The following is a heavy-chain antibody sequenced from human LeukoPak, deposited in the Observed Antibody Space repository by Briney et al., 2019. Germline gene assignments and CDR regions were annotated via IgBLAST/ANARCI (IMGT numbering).Heavy chain of an antibody. D-gene: IGHD6-19*01. V-gene: IGHV3-30*18. CDR1: GFTFSGYG. CDR2: ISYDGSNN. J-gene: IGHJ4*02. CDR3: AKDARWLVPSL. Sequence: GGSLRLSCAASGFTFSGYGMHWVRQAPGKGLEWVAVISYDGSNNYYADSVKGRFTISRDNSKNTLYLQMNSLRAEDTAVYYCAKDARWLVPSLWGQGILVTVSS.